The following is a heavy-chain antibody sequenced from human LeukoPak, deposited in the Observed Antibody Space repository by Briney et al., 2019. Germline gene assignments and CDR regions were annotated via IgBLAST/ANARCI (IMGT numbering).Heavy chain of an antibody. V-gene: IGHV1-69*05. Sequence: SVKVSCKASGGTFSSYAISWVRQAPGQGLEWMGGIIPIFGTADYAQKFQGRVTITTDEPTSTAYMELSSLRSEDTAVYYCARVQESPTRGSGSYPYYSYYMDVWGKGTTVTVSS. D-gene: IGHD3-10*01. CDR1: GGTFSSYA. J-gene: IGHJ6*03. CDR3: ARVQESPTRGSGSYPYYSYYMDV. CDR2: IIPIFGTA.